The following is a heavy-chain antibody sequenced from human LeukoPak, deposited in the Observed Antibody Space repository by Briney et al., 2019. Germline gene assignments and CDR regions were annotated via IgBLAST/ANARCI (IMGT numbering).Heavy chain of an antibody. V-gene: IGHV4-34*01. D-gene: IGHD6-19*01. CDR1: GGSFSGYY. Sequence: SETLSLTCAVYGGSFSGYYWSWIRQPPGKGLEWIGSVYYSGSTYYNPSLKSRVTMSVDTSKNQFSLKLSSVTAADTAAYYCARHVRKRGIAVAGTPGWFDPWGQGTLVTVSS. CDR3: ARHVRKRGIAVAGTPGWFDP. CDR2: VYYSGST. J-gene: IGHJ5*02.